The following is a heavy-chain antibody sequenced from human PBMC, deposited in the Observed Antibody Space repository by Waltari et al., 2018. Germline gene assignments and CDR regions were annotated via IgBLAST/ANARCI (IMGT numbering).Heavy chain of an antibody. CDR3: AGGRDFWTGSQSPSYNGLDV. CDR1: RLSLRPYD. D-gene: IGHD3-3*01. V-gene: IGHV3-48*03. J-gene: IGHJ6*02. Sequence: AQLEESGGDLVQPGGSLTLSCTSSRLSLRPYDIHWVRQAPGKGLEWVSYISITGRSIFYADSVRGRFTISRDNAKNSVYLHINSLRADDTAVYFCAGGRDFWTGSQSPSYNGLDVWGQGTTVTVSS. CDR2: ISITGRSI.